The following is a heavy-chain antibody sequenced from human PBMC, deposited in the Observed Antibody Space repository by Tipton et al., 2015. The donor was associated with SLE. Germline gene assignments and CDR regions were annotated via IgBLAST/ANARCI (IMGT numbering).Heavy chain of an antibody. Sequence: LRLSCTVSGGSISSYYWSWIRQPPGKGLEWIGYIYYSGSTNYNPSLKSRVTISVDTSKNQFSLKLSSVTAADTAVYYCATPGYSYALGASDSWGQGTMVTVSS. CDR1: GGSISSYY. V-gene: IGHV4-59*08. CDR2: IYYSGST. CDR3: ATPGYSYALGASDS. J-gene: IGHJ3*02. D-gene: IGHD5-18*01.